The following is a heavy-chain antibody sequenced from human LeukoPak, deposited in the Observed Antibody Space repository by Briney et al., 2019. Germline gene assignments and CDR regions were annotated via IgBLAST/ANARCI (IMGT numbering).Heavy chain of an antibody. CDR1: GGSISSGDYY. CDR2: IYYSGST. Sequence: SETLSLTRTVSGGSISSGDYYWSWIRQPPGKGLEWIGYIYYSGSTYYNPSLKSRVTISVDTSKNQFSLKLSSVTAADTAVYYCARASDWNWFDPWGQGTLVTVSS. J-gene: IGHJ5*02. CDR3: ARASDWNWFDP. V-gene: IGHV4-30-4*08. D-gene: IGHD2-21*01.